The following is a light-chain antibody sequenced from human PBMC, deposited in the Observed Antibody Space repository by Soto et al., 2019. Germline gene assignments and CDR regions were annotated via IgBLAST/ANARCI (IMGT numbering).Light chain of an antibody. Sequence: DIQITQSPSSLSASVGDTVIITCRASQSVSGWLAWYQQKPGEAPKLLIYDASALPRGVPSRFSGSGSGTKFTLTIASLQPDDFATYYCQQYETFSGTFGPGTKVDIK. J-gene: IGKJ1*01. CDR3: QQYETFSGT. CDR2: DAS. CDR1: QSVSGW. V-gene: IGKV1-5*01.